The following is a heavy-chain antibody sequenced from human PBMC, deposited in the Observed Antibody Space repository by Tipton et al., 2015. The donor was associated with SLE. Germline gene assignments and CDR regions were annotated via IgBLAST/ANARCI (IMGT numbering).Heavy chain of an antibody. J-gene: IGHJ6*02. CDR2: IYSRGST. Sequence: TLSLTCTVSGDSISSGGYFWTWIRQPAGKGLEWLGRIYSRGSTKYNPSLKSRVTISIDTSKSQFSLKLTSVTAADTAVYYCARGMLTWRGAIIGVDVWGQGTSVNVSS. V-gene: IGHV4-61*02. CDR1: GDSISSGGYF. CDR3: ARGMLTWRGAIIGVDV. D-gene: IGHD2-8*01.